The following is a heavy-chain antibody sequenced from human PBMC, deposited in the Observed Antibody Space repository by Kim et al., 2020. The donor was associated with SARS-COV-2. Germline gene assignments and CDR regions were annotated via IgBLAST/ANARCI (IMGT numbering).Heavy chain of an antibody. Sequence: ADSVTVRFPISRDNSKNTLYLQMNSLRAEDTAVYYCAKDFPRLVMGLWDYWGQGTLVTVSS. CDR3: AKDFPRLVMGLWDY. V-gene: IGHV3-23*01. J-gene: IGHJ4*02. D-gene: IGHD3-9*01.